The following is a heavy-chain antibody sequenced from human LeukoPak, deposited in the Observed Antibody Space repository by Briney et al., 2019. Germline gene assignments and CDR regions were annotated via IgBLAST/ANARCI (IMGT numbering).Heavy chain of an antibody. D-gene: IGHD2-15*01. V-gene: IGHV3-48*04. CDR1: GFTFSSYG. J-gene: IGHJ6*03. CDR2: ISSSGSTI. Sequence: GGSLRLSCAASGFTFSSYGMNWVRLAPGKGLEWVSYISSSGSTIYYADSVKGRFTISRDNAKNSVYLQMNSLRAEDTAVYYCTRDNGYCSGGSCYHYYMDVWGKGTTVTVSS. CDR3: TRDNGYCSGGSCYHYYMDV.